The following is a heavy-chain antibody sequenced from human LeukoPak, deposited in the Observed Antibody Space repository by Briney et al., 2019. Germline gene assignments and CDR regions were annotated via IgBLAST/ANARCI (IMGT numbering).Heavy chain of an antibody. V-gene: IGHV4-59*01. D-gene: IGHD6-19*01. CDR2: IYYSGST. CDR1: GGSISSYY. Sequence: PSETLSLPCTVSGGSISSYYWSWIRQPPGKGLGWIGYIYYSGSTNYNPSLKSRVTISVDTSKIQFSLKLSSVTAADTAVYYCARDGSSGWYYFDYWGQGTLVTVSS. J-gene: IGHJ4*02. CDR3: ARDGSSGWYYFDY.